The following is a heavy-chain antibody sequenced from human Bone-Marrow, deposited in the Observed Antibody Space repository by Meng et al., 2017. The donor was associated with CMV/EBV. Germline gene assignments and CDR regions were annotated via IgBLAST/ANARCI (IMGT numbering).Heavy chain of an antibody. V-gene: IGHV3-21*01. CDR1: GFTFSSYS. Sequence: GESLKISCAASGFTFSSYSMNWVRQAPGKGLEWVSSISSSSSYIYYADSVKGRFTISRDNAKNSLYLQMNSLRAEDTAVYYCAREAKPYYYYGMDVWGQGTTVTVS. CDR2: ISSSSSYI. J-gene: IGHJ6*02. CDR3: AREAKPYYYYGMDV.